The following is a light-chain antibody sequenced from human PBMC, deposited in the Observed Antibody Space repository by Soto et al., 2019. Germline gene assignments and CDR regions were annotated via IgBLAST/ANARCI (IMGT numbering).Light chain of an antibody. V-gene: IGLV2-14*01. Sequence: QSALTQPASVSGSPGQAITISCTGTCSDVGGYNYVSWYQQHPGNAPKLMIFEVSNRPSGVSNRFSGSKSGNTASLTISGLQAADEADYSCSSYTSTSTLVVFGTGTKLTVL. CDR1: CSDVGGYNY. J-gene: IGLJ1*01. CDR3: SSYTSTSTLVV. CDR2: EVS.